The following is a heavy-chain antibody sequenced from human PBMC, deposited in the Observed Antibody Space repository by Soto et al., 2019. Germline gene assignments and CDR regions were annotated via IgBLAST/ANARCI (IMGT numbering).Heavy chain of an antibody. CDR1: GFTFSSYN. Sequence: KPGGSLRLSCAASGFTFSSYNMNWVRQAPGKGLEWVASISSSSSHIYYADSVKGRFTISRDNAKNSLYLQMNSLRAEDTAVYYCARVNYYDSSVLQPFDYWGQGTLVTVSS. V-gene: IGHV3-21*01. CDR3: ARVNYYDSSVLQPFDY. D-gene: IGHD3-22*01. CDR2: ISSSSSHI. J-gene: IGHJ4*02.